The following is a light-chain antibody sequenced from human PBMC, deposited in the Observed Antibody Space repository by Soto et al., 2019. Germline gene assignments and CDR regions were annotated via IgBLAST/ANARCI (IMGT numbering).Light chain of an antibody. V-gene: IGKV1-5*01. Sequence: DIQMTQSPSTLSASVGDRVTITCRASQSISSWLAWYQQKPGKAPKVLIYDASSLESGVSSRFSGSGSGTEFTLTISSLQSEDFAVYYCQQYNNWRPRFGQGTKVDIK. CDR1: QSISSW. CDR3: QQYNNWRPR. CDR2: DAS. J-gene: IGKJ1*01.